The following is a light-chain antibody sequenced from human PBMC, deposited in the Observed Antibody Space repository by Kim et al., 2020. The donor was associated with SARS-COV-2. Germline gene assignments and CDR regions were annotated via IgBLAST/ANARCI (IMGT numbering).Light chain of an antibody. J-gene: IGLJ3*02. CDR1: SGHSNDF. V-gene: IGLV4-60*03. CDR3: ETWDSNIQV. CDR2: VEGSGSY. Sequence: CVKLPCTLSSGHSNDFIAWHQQQPGKAARFLMKVEGSGSYNKGGGVPDRFSGARSGADRYLIISNLHSEDEADYYCETWDSNIQVFGGGTQLTVL.